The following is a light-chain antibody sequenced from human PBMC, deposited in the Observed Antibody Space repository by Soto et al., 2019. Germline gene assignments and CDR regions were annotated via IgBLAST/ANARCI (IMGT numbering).Light chain of an antibody. Sequence: DIQMTQSPSSLSASVGDRVTITCRASQNIDRYLNWYKQQPGKTPKLLIHAATSLHSGVPSRFSGSGSGTDFTLTISSLQPEDFATYYCQQCYSFPFTFGQGTKLESK. V-gene: IGKV1-39*01. CDR3: QQCYSFPFT. CDR1: QNIDRY. CDR2: AAT. J-gene: IGKJ2*01.